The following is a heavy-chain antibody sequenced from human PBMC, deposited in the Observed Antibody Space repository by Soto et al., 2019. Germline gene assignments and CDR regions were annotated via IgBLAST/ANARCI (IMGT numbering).Heavy chain of an antibody. Sequence: PGGSLRLSCAASGFTFSSFGMHWVRQAPGKGLEWVAVIWSDGSKKYYADSVKGRFTISRDNAKNTLHLQMDSLRAEDTAVYYCASSFDDSEANGAYWGQGTLVTVSS. CDR1: GFTFSSFG. D-gene: IGHD3-22*01. J-gene: IGHJ4*02. CDR2: IWSDGSKK. V-gene: IGHV3-33*01. CDR3: ASSFDDSEANGAY.